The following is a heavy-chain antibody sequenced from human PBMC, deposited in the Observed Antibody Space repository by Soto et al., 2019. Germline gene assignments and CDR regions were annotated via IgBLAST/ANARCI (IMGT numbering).Heavy chain of an antibody. Sequence: SGPTLVNPTQTLTLTCTFSGFSLSTSGMCVSWIRQPPGKALEWLALIDWDDDKYYSTSLKTRLTISKDTSKNQVVLTMTNMDPVDTATYYCARSARGSPAYGMDVWGQGTTVTVSS. CDR2: IDWDDDK. CDR1: GFSLSTSGMC. CDR3: ARSARGSPAYGMDV. V-gene: IGHV2-70*01. J-gene: IGHJ6*02. D-gene: IGHD2-2*01.